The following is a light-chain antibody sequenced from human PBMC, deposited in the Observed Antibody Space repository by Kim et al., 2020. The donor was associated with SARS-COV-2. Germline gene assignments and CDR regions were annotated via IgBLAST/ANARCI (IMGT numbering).Light chain of an antibody. CDR2: DSS. V-gene: IGKV1-5*01. CDR1: QRISSW. Sequence: GDRVTITCRASQRISSWLAWYQQTPGKAPKLLIYDSSNLQSGVPSRFSGSGSGTEFTLTISSLQPDDYATYYCQQYNGDFTRTF. CDR3: QQYNGDFTRT. J-gene: IGKJ3*01.